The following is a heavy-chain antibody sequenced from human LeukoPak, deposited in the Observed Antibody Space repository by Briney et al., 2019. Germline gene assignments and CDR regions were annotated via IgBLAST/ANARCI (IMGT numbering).Heavy chain of an antibody. CDR2: IYYSGST. J-gene: IGHJ4*02. V-gene: IGHV4-39*01. Sequence: SETLSLTCTVSGGSISSGDYYWGWIRQPPGKGLEWIGSIYYSGSTYYNPSLKSRVTISVDTSKNQFSLKLSSVTAADTAVYYCARHEDFGVVNTIFDYWGQGTLVTVSS. CDR1: GGSISSGDYY. D-gene: IGHD3-3*01. CDR3: ARHEDFGVVNTIFDY.